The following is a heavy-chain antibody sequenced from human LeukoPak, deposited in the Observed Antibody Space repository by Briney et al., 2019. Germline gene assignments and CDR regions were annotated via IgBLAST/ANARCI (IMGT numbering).Heavy chain of an antibody. D-gene: IGHD2-15*01. CDR1: GGSLSSDNFY. V-gene: IGHV4-30-4*02. Sequence: SDTLSLTCTVSGGSLSSDNFYWSWIRQPPGKGLEYIGYINFSGSTSYNPSLKGRLTISVVTSKNQFSLKLSSVTAADTAVYYCARAPVGYCSGGTCKRYFDYWGQGTLVTVSS. J-gene: IGHJ4*02. CDR2: INFSGST. CDR3: ARAPVGYCSGGTCKRYFDY.